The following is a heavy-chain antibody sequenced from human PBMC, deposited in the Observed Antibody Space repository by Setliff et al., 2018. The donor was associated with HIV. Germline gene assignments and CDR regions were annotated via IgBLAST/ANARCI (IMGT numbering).Heavy chain of an antibody. D-gene: IGHD5-12*01. CDR3: AREFSGTRYRYFDS. V-gene: IGHV3-23*01. CDR2: ISTSGGAA. J-gene: IGHJ4*02. CDR1: GFTFSNHV. Sequence: GGSLRLSCAASGFTFSNHVMNWVRQAPGKGLEWVSAISTSGGAADYADSVKGRFTLSRDNSKNTLYLQMNSLRAEDTAVYYCAREFSGTRYRYFDSWGQGTLVTVSS.